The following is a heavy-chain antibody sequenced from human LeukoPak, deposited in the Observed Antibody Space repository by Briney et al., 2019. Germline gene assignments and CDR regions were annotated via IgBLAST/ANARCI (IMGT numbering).Heavy chain of an antibody. J-gene: IGHJ6*03. Sequence: SETLSLTCAVYGRSFSGYYWSWIRQPPGKGLEWIGEINHSGSTNYNPSLKSRVTISVDTSKNQFSLKLSSVTAADTAVYYCARHGSGSSYYYYYYMDVWGKGTTVTISS. D-gene: IGHD3-10*01. CDR3: ARHGSGSSYYYYYYMDV. CDR2: INHSGST. CDR1: GRSFSGYY. V-gene: IGHV4-34*01.